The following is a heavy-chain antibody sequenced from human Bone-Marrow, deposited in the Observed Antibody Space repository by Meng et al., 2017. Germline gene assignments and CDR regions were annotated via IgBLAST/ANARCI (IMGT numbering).Heavy chain of an antibody. CDR3: ARVNVGELRYFDWLLDY. D-gene: IGHD3-9*01. CDR2: INPNSGST. CDR1: GYTFTGYY. J-gene: IGHJ4*02. Sequence: ASVKVSCKASGYTFTGYYMHWLRQAPGQGLEWMGRINPNSGSTNYAQKFQGRVTMTRDTSISTAYMELSRLRSDNTAVYYCARVNVGELRYFDWLLDYWAQGTLVTVSS. V-gene: IGHV1-2*06.